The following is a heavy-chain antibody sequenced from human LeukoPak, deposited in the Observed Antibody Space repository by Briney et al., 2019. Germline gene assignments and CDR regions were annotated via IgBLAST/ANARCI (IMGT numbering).Heavy chain of an antibody. Sequence: SQTLSLTCAISGDSVSSNSAVWNWIRQSPSRGLEWLGRTYYRSKWCNDYAVSVKSRITINPDTSKNQFSLQLNSVTPEDTAVYYCAKNPADGRYFDLWGRGTLVTVSS. J-gene: IGHJ2*01. CDR3: AKNPADGRYFDL. CDR1: GDSVSSNSAV. V-gene: IGHV6-1*01. CDR2: TYYRSKWCN. D-gene: IGHD6-13*01.